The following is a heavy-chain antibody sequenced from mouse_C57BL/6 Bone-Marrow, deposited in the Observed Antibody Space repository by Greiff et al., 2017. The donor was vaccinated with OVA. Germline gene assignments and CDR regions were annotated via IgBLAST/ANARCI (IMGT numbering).Heavy chain of an antibody. Sequence: EVMLQQSGPELVKPGASVKMSCKASGYTFTDYYMNWVKQSHGKSLEWIGDINPNNGGTSYNQKFKGKATLTVDKSSSTAYMELRSLTSEDSAVYYCARTAWFAYWGQGTLVTVSA. J-gene: IGHJ3*01. CDR1: GYTFTDYY. CDR2: INPNNGGT. V-gene: IGHV1-26*01. CDR3: ARTAWFAY.